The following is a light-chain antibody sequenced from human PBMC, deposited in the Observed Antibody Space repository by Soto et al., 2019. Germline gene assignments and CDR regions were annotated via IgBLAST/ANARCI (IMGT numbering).Light chain of an antibody. CDR1: GSNIGSNT. CDR2: TYN. Sequence: QSVLTQPPSASGTPGQRVTISCSGSGSNIGSNTVNWYQQLPGTATKLLINTYNQRPSGVPDRFSGSKSGTSASLAISGLHAEDEADYYCAAWDDSLNGVLFGGGTKLTVL. CDR3: AAWDDSLNGVL. V-gene: IGLV1-44*01. J-gene: IGLJ2*01.